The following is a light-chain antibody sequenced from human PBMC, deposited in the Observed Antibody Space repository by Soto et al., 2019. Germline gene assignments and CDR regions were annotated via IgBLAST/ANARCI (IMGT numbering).Light chain of an antibody. CDR1: QGVSNY. CDR3: QQYNSAPCT. V-gene: IGKV1-27*01. CDR2: AAS. J-gene: IGKJ3*01. Sequence: DIQMTQSPSSLSASVGDRVTITCRASQGVSNYLAWYQQKPGRVPKLLIYAASTLQSGVPSRFSGSGSGTDFTLTISSLQPEDVATYFCQQYNSAPCTCGPGTKVDIK.